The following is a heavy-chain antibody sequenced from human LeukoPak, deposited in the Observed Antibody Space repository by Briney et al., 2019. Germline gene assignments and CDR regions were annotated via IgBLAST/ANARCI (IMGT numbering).Heavy chain of an antibody. CDR2: ISSNGGST. V-gene: IGHV3-64*01. CDR3: ARDGGTTGTTDFDY. CDR1: GFTFSSYA. Sequence: GGSLRLSCAASGFTFSSYAMHWVRQAPGKGLEYVPAISSNGGSTHYANSVKGRFTISRDNSKNTLYLQMGSLRAEDMAVYYCARDGGTTGTTDFDYWGQGTLVTVSS. J-gene: IGHJ4*02. D-gene: IGHD1-1*01.